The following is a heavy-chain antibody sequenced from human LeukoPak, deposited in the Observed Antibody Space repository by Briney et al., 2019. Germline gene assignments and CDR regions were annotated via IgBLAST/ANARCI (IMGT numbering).Heavy chain of an antibody. V-gene: IGHV3-7*01. Sequence: GGSLRLSCAASGFAFSSFWMSWVRLAPGKGLEWVANIKQDGSEEYYVDSVMGRFTISRDNAKNSLYLQMNSLRAEDTAVYYCARAGTTVIYYWGQGTLVTVSS. CDR3: ARAGTTVIYY. CDR1: GFAFSSFW. J-gene: IGHJ4*02. CDR2: IKQDGSEE. D-gene: IGHD4-17*01.